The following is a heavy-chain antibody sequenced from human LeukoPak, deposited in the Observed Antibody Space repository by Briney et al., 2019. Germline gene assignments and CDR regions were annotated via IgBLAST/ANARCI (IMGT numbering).Heavy chain of an antibody. Sequence: GGSLRLSCAASGFIFSSYSMNWVRQAPGKGLEWVSYISSSGSTIYYADSVKGRFTISRDNSKNTLYLQMNSLRAEDTAVYYCAKDVLLWFGDLWDAFDIWGQGTMVTVSS. CDR3: AKDVLLWFGDLWDAFDI. CDR2: ISSSGSTI. V-gene: IGHV3-48*01. J-gene: IGHJ3*02. CDR1: GFIFSSYS. D-gene: IGHD3-10*01.